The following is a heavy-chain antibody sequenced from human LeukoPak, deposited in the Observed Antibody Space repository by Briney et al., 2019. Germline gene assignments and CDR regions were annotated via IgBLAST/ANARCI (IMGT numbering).Heavy chain of an antibody. D-gene: IGHD3-10*01. CDR2: ISSSSSDI. CDR1: GFTFSSYS. J-gene: IGHJ3*02. CDR3: ATTVRYGSGSYDAFNI. V-gene: IGHV3-21*01. Sequence: GGSLRLSCAASGFTFSSYSMNWVRQAPGKGLEWVSSISSSSSDIYYADSVKGRFTIFRDNAKNSLYLQMNSLRAEDTAVYYCATTVRYGSGSYDAFNIWGQGTMVTVSS.